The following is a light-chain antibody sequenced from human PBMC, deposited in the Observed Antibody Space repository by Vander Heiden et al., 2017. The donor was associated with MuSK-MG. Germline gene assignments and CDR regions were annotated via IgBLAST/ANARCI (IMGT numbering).Light chain of an antibody. J-gene: IGLJ3*02. CDR2: VCT. CDR1: SSDVGAYNY. V-gene: IGLV2-8*01. Sequence: QSALAQPPSASGSPGQSVTISCTGTSSDVGAYNYVSWYQQHPGKAPKLMIYVCTKRPSGVPDRFSGSKSGNTASPTVYGPQAEDEADEDCCSFAGNNTLRDVLFGGGTKLTVL. CDR3: CSFAGNNTLRDVL.